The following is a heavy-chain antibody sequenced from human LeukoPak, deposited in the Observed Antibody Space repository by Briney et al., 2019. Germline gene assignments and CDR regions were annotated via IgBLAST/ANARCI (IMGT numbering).Heavy chain of an antibody. V-gene: IGHV3-23*01. Sequence: GGSLRLSCAASGFTFSTYAMSWVRQAPGKGLEWVSVISGNAGGTYYADSVKGRFTISRDNSKNTLYLQMDSLRAEDTAVYYCAKGLGTISLVTPLGYWGQGTLVTVSS. CDR2: ISGNAGGT. CDR3: AKGLGTISLVTPLGY. CDR1: GFTFSTYA. D-gene: IGHD4-23*01. J-gene: IGHJ4*02.